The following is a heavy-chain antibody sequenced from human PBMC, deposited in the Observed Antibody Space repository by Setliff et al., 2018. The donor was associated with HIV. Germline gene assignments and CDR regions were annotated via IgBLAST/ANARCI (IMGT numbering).Heavy chain of an antibody. J-gene: IGHJ4*02. V-gene: IGHV3-48*01. CDR2: IDRGGGGF. D-gene: IGHD4-17*01. CDR3: ARDLYPLTTRYSFDY. CDR1: RFTFSDFS. Sequence: PGGSLRLSCAASRFTFSDFSMSWVRQAPGKGLEWIAYIDRGGGGFYYADSVKGRFTISRDNSKNTLYLQMNSLRAEDTAVYYCARDLYPLTTRYSFDYWGQGTLVTVSS.